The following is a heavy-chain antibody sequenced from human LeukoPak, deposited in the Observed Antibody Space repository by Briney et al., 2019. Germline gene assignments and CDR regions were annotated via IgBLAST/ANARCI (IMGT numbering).Heavy chain of an antibody. J-gene: IGHJ4*02. CDR1: GFNFRDHW. CDR2: IKTDGSET. CDR3: AKNNGWFHLAQ. V-gene: IGHV3-7*03. Sequence: GGSLRLSCAVSGFNFRDHWMDWVRQAPGKGLEWVGHIKTDGSETYYVDSLKGRFSISRDNTNNALYLQLNSLRVEDTAVYYCAKNNGWFHLAQWGQGTLVTVSS. D-gene: IGHD6-19*01.